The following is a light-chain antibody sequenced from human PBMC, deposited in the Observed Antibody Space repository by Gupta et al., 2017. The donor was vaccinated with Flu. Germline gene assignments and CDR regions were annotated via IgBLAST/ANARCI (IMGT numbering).Light chain of an antibody. CDR1: SSGVGGYLS. Sequence: QSALTQPRSVSGSPEQSVTISCTATSSGVGGYLSVSWYQQHPGKAPRLLIYDVNKRPSGVSDRFSGSKSGSTASLTISGLQADDEADYYCCSYAGGYEVVFGGGTKLTVL. CDR3: CSYAGGYEVV. V-gene: IGLV2-11*01. CDR2: DVN. J-gene: IGLJ2*01.